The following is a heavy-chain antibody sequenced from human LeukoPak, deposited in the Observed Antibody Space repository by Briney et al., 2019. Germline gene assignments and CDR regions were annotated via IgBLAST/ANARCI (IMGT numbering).Heavy chain of an antibody. CDR3: AIRAASYDAFDI. Sequence: SETLSLTCAVYGGSFSGYYWSWIHQPPGKGLEWIGEINHSGSTNYNPSLKSRVTISVDTSKNQFSLKLSSVTAADTAVYYCAIRAASYDAFDIWGQGTMVTVSS. J-gene: IGHJ3*02. CDR1: GGSFSGYY. V-gene: IGHV4-34*01. D-gene: IGHD6-13*01. CDR2: INHSGST.